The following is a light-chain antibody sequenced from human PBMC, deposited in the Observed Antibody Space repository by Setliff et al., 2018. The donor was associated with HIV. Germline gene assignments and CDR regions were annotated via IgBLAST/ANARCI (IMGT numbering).Light chain of an antibody. CDR1: SSDVGGYNY. V-gene: IGLV2-8*01. J-gene: IGLJ1*01. CDR2: EVS. Sequence: QSALTQPPSASGSPGQSVTISCTGTSSDVGGYNYVSWYQQHPGKAPKLMIYEVSKRPPGVPDRFSGSKSGNTASLTVSGLQAEDEADYYCSSYAGSNNVFGTGTKVTV. CDR3: SSYAGSNNV.